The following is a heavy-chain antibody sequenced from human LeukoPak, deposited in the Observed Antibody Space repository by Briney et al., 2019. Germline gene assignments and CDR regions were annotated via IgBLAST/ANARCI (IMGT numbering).Heavy chain of an antibody. CDR2: INHSGST. V-gene: IGHV4-34*01. Sequence: SETLSLTCAVYGWSFIGYYWSWIRQPPGKGLDWIGEINHSGSTNYNPSLKSRVTISVDTSKNQFSLKLSSVTAADTAVYYCERGGVVVPAATAMDVWGKGTTVTVSS. J-gene: IGHJ6*04. CDR3: ERGGVVVPAATAMDV. CDR1: GWSFIGYY. D-gene: IGHD2-2*01.